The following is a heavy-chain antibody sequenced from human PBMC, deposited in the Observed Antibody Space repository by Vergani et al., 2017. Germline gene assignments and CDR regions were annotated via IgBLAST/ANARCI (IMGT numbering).Heavy chain of an antibody. CDR3: ARGAPYSYGPPGYYGMDV. V-gene: IGHV1-46*01. D-gene: IGHD5-18*01. J-gene: IGHJ6*02. Sequence: QVQVVQSGAEVKKSGASVKVSCKTSAYTFSNYYMHWVRQAPGQGLEWMGIINPSGGHTNYAQKFQGRVTMTRDTSTSTVYMELSSLRSEDTAIYYCARGAPYSYGPPGYYGMDVWGQGTTVTVSS. CDR2: INPSGGHT. CDR1: AYTFSNYY.